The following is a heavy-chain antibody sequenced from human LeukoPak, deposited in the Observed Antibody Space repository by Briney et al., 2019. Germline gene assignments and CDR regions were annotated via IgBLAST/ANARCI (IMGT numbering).Heavy chain of an antibody. CDR1: GFTFSSHG. J-gene: IGHJ5*02. CDR2: ISPSGSIS. Sequence: GGSLRLSCAASGFTFSSHGISWVRQAPGKGLEWVSGISPSGSISYYADSVKGRFTISRDNSKNTVSLQMNSLRAEDTALYYCARDLDWGAFDAWGQGTLVTVSS. CDR3: ARDLDWGAFDA. D-gene: IGHD3-9*01. V-gene: IGHV3-23*01.